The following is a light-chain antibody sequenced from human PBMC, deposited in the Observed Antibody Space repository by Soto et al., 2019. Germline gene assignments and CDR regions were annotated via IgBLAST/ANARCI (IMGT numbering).Light chain of an antibody. CDR1: QSISHW. CDR3: QQYNNYRWT. Sequence: DIQMTQSHSTLSSSLGDRVTITWRASQSISHWLAWYQQKPGKAPKLLIYKASSLQSGVPSRFSGSGSGTDFTLTISSLKTDDFAMYYCQQYNNYRWTFGQGTKVDIK. V-gene: IGKV1-5*03. J-gene: IGKJ1*01. CDR2: KAS.